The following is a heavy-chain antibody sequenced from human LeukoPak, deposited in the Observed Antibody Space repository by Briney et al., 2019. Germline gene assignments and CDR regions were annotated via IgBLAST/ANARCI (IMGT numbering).Heavy chain of an antibody. J-gene: IGHJ4*02. CDR3: AKGLYSSSPRGLLGY. CDR2: ISSSSSYI. D-gene: IGHD6-6*01. CDR1: GFTFSSYS. Sequence: GGSLRLSCAASGFTFSSYSMNWVRQAPGKGLEWVSSISSSSSYIYYADSVKGRFTISRDNSKNTLYLQMNSLRAEDTAVYYCAKGLYSSSPRGLLGYWGQGTLVTVSS. V-gene: IGHV3-21*04.